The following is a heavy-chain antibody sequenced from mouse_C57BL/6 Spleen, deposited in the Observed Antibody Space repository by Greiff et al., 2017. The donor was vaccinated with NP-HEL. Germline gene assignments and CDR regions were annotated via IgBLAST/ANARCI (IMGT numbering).Heavy chain of an antibody. V-gene: IGHV3-6*01. J-gene: IGHJ3*01. Sequence: EVQLQESGPGLVKPSQSLSLTCSVTGYSITSGYYWNWIRQFPGNKLEWMGYISYDGSNNYNPSLKNRISITRDTSKNQFFLKLNSVTTEDTATYYCARDLDYDGAWLAYWGQGTLVTVSA. CDR2: ISYDGSN. CDR1: GYSITSGYY. D-gene: IGHD2-4*01. CDR3: ARDLDYDGAWLAY.